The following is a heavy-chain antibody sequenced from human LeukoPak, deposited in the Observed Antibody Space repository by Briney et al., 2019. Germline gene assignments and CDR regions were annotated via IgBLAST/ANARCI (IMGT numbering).Heavy chain of an antibody. CDR2: IHPRGGSA. D-gene: IGHD3-22*01. CDR3: ARHSVNYYETSGDALDI. J-gene: IGHJ3*02. Sequence: ASVKVSCKVLGYSFTSHYNHWVRQAPGQGLEWMGIIHPRGGSARYAQKFQGRVTMTTDTSTSTVYMEVSRLTSEDTAVYYCARHSVNYYETSGDALDIWGQGTMVTVSS. CDR1: GYSFTSHY. V-gene: IGHV1-46*01.